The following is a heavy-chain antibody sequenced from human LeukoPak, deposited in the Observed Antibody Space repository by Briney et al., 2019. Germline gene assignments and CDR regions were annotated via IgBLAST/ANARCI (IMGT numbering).Heavy chain of an antibody. V-gene: IGHV4-39*01. Sequence: SETLSLTCTVSGGSISSSSYYWGWIRQPPGKGLEWIGSIYYSGSTYYNPSLKSRVTISVDTSKNQFSLKLSPVTAADTAVYYCARLPDDSSARYYYYYMDVWGKGTTVTVSS. CDR3: ARLPDDSSARYYYYYMDV. J-gene: IGHJ6*03. CDR2: IYYSGST. CDR1: GGSISSSSYY. D-gene: IGHD3-22*01.